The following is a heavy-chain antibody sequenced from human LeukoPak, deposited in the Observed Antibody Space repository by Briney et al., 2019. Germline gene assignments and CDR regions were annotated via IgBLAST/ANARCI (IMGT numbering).Heavy chain of an antibody. D-gene: IGHD6-13*01. CDR1: GGSISSYY. Sequence: NPSETLSLTCTVSGGSISSYYWNWVRQPPGKGLEWIGYIYYSGSTNYNPSLKSRVTISVDTSKNQFSLKLSSVAAADTAVYYCASLIAATDAFDIWGQGTMVTVSS. CDR2: IYYSGST. CDR3: ASLIAATDAFDI. J-gene: IGHJ3*02. V-gene: IGHV4-59*01.